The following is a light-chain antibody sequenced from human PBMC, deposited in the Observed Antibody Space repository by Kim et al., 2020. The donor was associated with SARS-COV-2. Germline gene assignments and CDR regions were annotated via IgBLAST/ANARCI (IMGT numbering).Light chain of an antibody. CDR3: QAWDSNTADVV. J-gene: IGLJ2*01. CDR1: KLVNKY. Sequence: SPGQTADITCSGDKLVNKYVSWYQQEAGQSPVLVIYQDTERPSAIPERFSGSNSGNTATLTISGTQTMDEADYFCQAWDSNTADVVFGGGTKLTVL. V-gene: IGLV3-1*01. CDR2: QDT.